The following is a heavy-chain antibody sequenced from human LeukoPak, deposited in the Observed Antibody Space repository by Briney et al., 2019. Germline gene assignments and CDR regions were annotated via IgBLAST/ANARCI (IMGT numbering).Heavy chain of an antibody. CDR2: LLTDGTT. CDR1: GFTVSSNH. J-gene: IGHJ4*02. CDR3: ARDLHISGWYALFDF. V-gene: IGHV3-53*01. Sequence: GGSLRLSCAASGFTVSSNHMSWVRQAPGKCLEWVSVLLTDGTTYYADSVKGRFTISRDNSKNTLFLQMNSLRADDTAVYYCARDLHISGWYALFDFWGQGALVTVSS. D-gene: IGHD6-19*01.